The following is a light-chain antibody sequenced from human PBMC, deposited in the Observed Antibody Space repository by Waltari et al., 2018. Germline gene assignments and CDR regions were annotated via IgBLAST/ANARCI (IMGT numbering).Light chain of an antibody. CDR3: QQYEDVPYT. J-gene: IGKJ2*01. CDR1: QDISSY. CDR2: DVS. V-gene: IGKV1-33*01. Sequence: DTQMTQSPSSLSASVGDRVTITCQASQDISSYLNWYQQRPGKAPKLLIYDVSNLESGVPSRFSGGGSGTDFSFTISSLQSEDIATYYCQQYEDVPYTFGQGTKLMIK.